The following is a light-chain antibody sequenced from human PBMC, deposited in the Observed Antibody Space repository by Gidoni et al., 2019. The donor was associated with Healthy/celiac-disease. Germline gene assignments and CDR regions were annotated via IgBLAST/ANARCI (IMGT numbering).Light chain of an antibody. CDR1: QSISSY. V-gene: IGKV1-39*01. CDR3: QQSYSTPHT. CDR2: AAS. J-gene: IGKJ2*01. Sequence: QITPPPSSLSASVGDRVTITCRASQSISSYLNWYQQKPGKAPKLLIYAASSLQSGVPSRFSGSGSGTDFTLTISSLQPEDFATYYCQQSYSTPHTFGQGTKLEIK.